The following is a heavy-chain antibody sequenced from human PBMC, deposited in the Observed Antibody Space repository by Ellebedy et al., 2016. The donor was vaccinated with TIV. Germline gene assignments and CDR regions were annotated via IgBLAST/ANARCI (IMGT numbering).Heavy chain of an antibody. CDR3: ARLTRGIGYYDSSGVYLSMDV. D-gene: IGHD3-10*01. J-gene: IGHJ6*03. CDR1: GGSFSGYY. CDR2: INHSGSA. Sequence: MPSETLSLTCGVYGGSFSGYYWSWVRQSPGKGLEWIGEINHSGSANYNPALKSRASMSVDTSEKQFFLNLTSVTAADTAVYYCARLTRGIGYYDSSGVYLSMDVWGKGTTVTVSS. V-gene: IGHV4-34*01.